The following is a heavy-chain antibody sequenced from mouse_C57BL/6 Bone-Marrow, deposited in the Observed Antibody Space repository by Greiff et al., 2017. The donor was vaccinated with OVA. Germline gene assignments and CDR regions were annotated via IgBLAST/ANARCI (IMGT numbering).Heavy chain of an antibody. Sequence: QVQLQQPGAELVRPGSSVKLSCKASGYTFTSYWMHWVKQRPIQGLEWIVNIDPSDSETHYNQKLTDKATLTVAKSSSTAYMQLSRLTAEDSAVYYGARGITTVVATDCDGWGTGTTVTVSS. CDR3: ARGITTVVATDCDG. CDR1: GYTFTSYW. CDR2: IDPSDSET. V-gene: IGHV1-52*01. D-gene: IGHD1-1*01. J-gene: IGHJ1*03.